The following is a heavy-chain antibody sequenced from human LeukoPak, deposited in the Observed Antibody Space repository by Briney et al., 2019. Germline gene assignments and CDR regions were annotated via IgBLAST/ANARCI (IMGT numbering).Heavy chain of an antibody. CDR3: AKDRDSGYSSSPYYFDY. Sequence: AGGSLRLSCAASGFTFSSYAMSWVRQAPGKGLEWVSAISGSGGSTYYADSVKGRFTISRDNSKNTLYLQMNSLRAEDTAVYYCAKDRDSGYSSSPYYFDYWGQGTLVTVSS. V-gene: IGHV3-23*01. J-gene: IGHJ4*02. D-gene: IGHD6-6*01. CDR1: GFTFSSYA. CDR2: ISGSGGST.